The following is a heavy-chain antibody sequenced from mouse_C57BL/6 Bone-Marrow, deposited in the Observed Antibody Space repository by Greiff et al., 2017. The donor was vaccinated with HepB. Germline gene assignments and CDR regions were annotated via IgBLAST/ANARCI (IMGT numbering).Heavy chain of an antibody. V-gene: IGHV1-18*01. CDR1: GYTFTDYN. Sequence: EVQLQQSGPELVKPGASVKIPCKASGYTFTDYNMDWVKQSHGKSLEWIGNINPNNGGTNYNQKFKGHATLTVDKSTSTAYMELRSLTSEDAAVYCGASVGHGYWGQGTTLTVSS. CDR3: ASVGHGY. J-gene: IGHJ2*01. CDR2: INPNNGGT.